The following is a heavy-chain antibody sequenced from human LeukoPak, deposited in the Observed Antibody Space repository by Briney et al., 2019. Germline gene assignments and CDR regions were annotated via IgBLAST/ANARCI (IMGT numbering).Heavy chain of an antibody. J-gene: IGHJ4*02. CDR1: GFTVSSNY. D-gene: IGHD2/OR15-2a*01. CDR2: IYSGGST. CDR3: AKDQYRDYFRGADY. V-gene: IGHV3-53*01. Sequence: PGGSLRLSCAASGFTVSSNYMSWVRQAPGEGLEWVSVIYSGGSTYYADSVKGRFTISRDNSKNTLYLQMNSLRAENTAVYYCAKDQYRDYFRGADYWGQGTLVTVSS.